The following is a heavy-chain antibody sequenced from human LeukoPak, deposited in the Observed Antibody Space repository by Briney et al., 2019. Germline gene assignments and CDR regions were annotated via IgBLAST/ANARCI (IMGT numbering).Heavy chain of an antibody. CDR2: IYYSGST. CDR3: ARLTGYSSESWFDP. J-gene: IGHJ5*02. V-gene: IGHV4-61*05. CDR1: GGSISSSSYY. Sequence: SETLSLTCTVSGGSISSSSYYWGWIRQPPGKGLEWIGYIYYSGSTNYNPSPKSRVTISVDTSKNQFSLKLSSVTAANTAVYYCARLTGYSSESWFDPWGQGTLVTVSS. D-gene: IGHD3-9*01.